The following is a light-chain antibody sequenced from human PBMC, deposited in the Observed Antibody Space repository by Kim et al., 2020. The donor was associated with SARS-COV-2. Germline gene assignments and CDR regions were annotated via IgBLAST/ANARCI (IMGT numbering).Light chain of an antibody. CDR1: SSNIGAGYD. CDR2: GNS. Sequence: TSSCTGSSSNIGAGYDVHWYQPLPGTAPNLLIYGNSNRPSGVPDRFSGSKSGTSASLAITGLQAEDEADYYCQSYDSSLSGSVFGGGTKLTVL. J-gene: IGLJ3*02. CDR3: QSYDSSLSGSV. V-gene: IGLV1-40*01.